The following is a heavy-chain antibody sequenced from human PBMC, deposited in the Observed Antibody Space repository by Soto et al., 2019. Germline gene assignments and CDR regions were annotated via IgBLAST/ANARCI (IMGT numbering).Heavy chain of an antibody. V-gene: IGHV4-30-2*01. CDR3: ARAALYYNFLNYYNCMDV. CDR1: GGSISSGGYS. Sequence: SETLSLTCAVSGGSISSGGYSWSWIRQPPGKGLEWIGYIYHSGSTYYNPSLKSRVTISVDRSKNQFSLKLSSVTAADTAVYYCARAALYYNFLNYYNCMDVWDQGTTVTVSS. J-gene: IGHJ6*02. CDR2: IYHSGST. D-gene: IGHD3-3*01.